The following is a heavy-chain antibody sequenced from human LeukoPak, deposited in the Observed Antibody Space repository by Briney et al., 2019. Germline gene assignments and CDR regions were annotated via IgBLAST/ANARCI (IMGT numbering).Heavy chain of an antibody. J-gene: IGHJ5*02. V-gene: IGHV3-21*01. CDR1: GFTFSSYS. Sequence: PGGSLRLSCAASGFTFSSYSVNWVRQAPGKGLEWVSSISSSSYIYYADSVKGRFTISRDNAKNSLYLQMNSLRAEDTAVYYCAREYGSGSYRFDPWGQGTLVTVSS. D-gene: IGHD3-10*01. CDR3: AREYGSGSYRFDP. CDR2: ISSSSYI.